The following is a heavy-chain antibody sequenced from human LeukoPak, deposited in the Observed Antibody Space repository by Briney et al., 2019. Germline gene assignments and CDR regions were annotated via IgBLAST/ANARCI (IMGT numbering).Heavy chain of an antibody. D-gene: IGHD5-12*01. J-gene: IGHJ4*02. Sequence: SETLSLTCTVSGGSIYGFYWSWIRQSPGKGLEWIGYVYYSGSTNYNPSLKSRVTISVDTSKNQFSLKLSSVTAADTAVYYCAKDQDIVAFYFDYWGQGTLVTVSS. CDR2: VYYSGST. CDR1: GGSIYGFY. CDR3: AKDQDIVAFYFDY. V-gene: IGHV4-59*01.